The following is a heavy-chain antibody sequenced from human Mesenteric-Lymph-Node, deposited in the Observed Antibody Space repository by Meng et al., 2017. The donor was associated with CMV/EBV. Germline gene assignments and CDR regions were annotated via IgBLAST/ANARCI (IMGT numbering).Heavy chain of an antibody. V-gene: IGHV3-30*02. J-gene: IGHJ4*02. CDR1: GFSFSSYG. CDR2: IHHDGSNK. Sequence: GGSLRLSCVASGFSFSSYGMHWVRQAPGKGLEWATFIHHDGSNKTYTDSVKGRFTISRDNSKNTLYLHMSSLRAEDTAVYYCAKDPSQYCSSTSCSDYWGQGTLVTVSS. CDR3: AKDPSQYCSSTSCSDY. D-gene: IGHD2-2*01.